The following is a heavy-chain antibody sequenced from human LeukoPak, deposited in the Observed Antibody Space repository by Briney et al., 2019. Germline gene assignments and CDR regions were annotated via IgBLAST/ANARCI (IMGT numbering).Heavy chain of an antibody. CDR1: GGSFSGYY. CDR2: INHSGST. Sequence: SETLSLTCAVYGGSFSGYYWSWIRQPPGKGLEWIGEINHSGSTNYNPSLKSRVTISVDTSKNQFSLKLSSVTAADTAVYYCARRGATIFYYYYMDVWGKGTTVTISS. J-gene: IGHJ6*03. CDR3: ARRGATIFYYYYMDV. V-gene: IGHV4-34*01. D-gene: IGHD3-9*01.